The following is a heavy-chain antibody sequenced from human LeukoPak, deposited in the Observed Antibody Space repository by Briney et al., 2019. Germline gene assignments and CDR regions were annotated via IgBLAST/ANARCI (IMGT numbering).Heavy chain of an antibody. D-gene: IGHD3-22*01. V-gene: IGHV3-11*04. J-gene: IGHJ4*02. CDR3: AREISIRSGYYFGRQYYFDY. CDR2: ISSSGSTI. Sequence: SGGSLRLSCAASGFTFSDYYMSWIRQAPGKGLEWVSYISSSGSTIYYADSVKGRFTISRDNAKNSLYLQMNSLRAEDTAVYYCAREISIRSGYYFGRQYYFDYWGQGTLVTVSS. CDR1: GFTFSDYY.